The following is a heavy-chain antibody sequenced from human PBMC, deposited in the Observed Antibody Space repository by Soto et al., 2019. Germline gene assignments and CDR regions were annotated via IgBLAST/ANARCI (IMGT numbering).Heavy chain of an antibody. CDR3: ARRGSGCYYDY. Sequence: EVQLLESGGGLVQPGGSLRLSCAASGFTFSSYAMRWVRQAPVKGLEWVSAISGSGDSTYYADSVKGRFTISRDKSKNTLYLQMNSLRAEDTAVYYCARRGSGCYYDYWGQGTLVTVSS. J-gene: IGHJ4*02. V-gene: IGHV3-23*01. CDR2: ISGSGDST. CDR1: GFTFSSYA. D-gene: IGHD6-19*01.